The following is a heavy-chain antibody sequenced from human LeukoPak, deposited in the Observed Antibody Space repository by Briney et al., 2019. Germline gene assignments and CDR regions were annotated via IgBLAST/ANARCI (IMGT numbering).Heavy chain of an antibody. D-gene: IGHD3-16*01. Sequence: SETLSLTCTVSGGSISSSSYYWGWIRQPPGKGLEWIGSIYYSGSTYYNPSLKSRVTISLDTSKNHFSLKLSSVTAADTAMYYCARESKVITFGGVDNWLDPWGQGTLVTVSS. J-gene: IGHJ5*02. V-gene: IGHV4-39*07. CDR1: GGSISSSSYY. CDR3: ARESKVITFGGVDNWLDP. CDR2: IYYSGST.